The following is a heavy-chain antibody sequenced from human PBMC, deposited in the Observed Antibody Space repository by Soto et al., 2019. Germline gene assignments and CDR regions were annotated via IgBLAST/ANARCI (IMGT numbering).Heavy chain of an antibody. CDR1: GGSVSSGSYY. Sequence: SETLSLTXTVSGGSVSSGSYYWSWIRQPPGKGLEWIGYIYYSGSTNYNPSLKSRVTISVDTSKNQFSLKLSSVTAADTAVYYCARGRRIAVAGVFDIWGQGTMVT. J-gene: IGHJ3*02. CDR3: ARGRRIAVAGVFDI. CDR2: IYYSGST. D-gene: IGHD6-19*01. V-gene: IGHV4-61*01.